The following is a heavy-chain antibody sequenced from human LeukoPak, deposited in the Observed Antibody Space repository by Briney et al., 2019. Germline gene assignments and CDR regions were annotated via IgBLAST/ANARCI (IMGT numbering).Heavy chain of an antibody. V-gene: IGHV4-59*01. J-gene: IGHJ4*02. CDR1: GGSISSYY. CDR2: IYYSGST. D-gene: IGHD5-12*01. Sequence: SETLSLTCTVSGGSISSYYWSWIRQPAGKGLEWIGYIYYSGSTNYNPSLKSRVTISVDTSKNQFSLKLSSVTAADTAVYYCARVGVKWLHIDYWGQGTLVTVSS. CDR3: ARVGVKWLHIDY.